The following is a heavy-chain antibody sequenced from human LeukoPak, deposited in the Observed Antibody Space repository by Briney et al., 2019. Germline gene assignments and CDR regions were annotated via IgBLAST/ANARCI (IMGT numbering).Heavy chain of an antibody. D-gene: IGHD3-22*01. CDR3: ASRDTYYYDSSPAGMDV. J-gene: IGHJ6*02. CDR2: IYYSGST. CDR1: GGSISSYY. V-gene: IGHV4-59*06. Sequence: SETLSLTCTVSGGSISSYYWSWIRQPPGKGLEWIGYIYYSGSTYYNPSLKSRVTISVDTSKNQFSLKLSSVTAADTAVYYCASRDTYYYDSSPAGMDVWGQGTTVTVSS.